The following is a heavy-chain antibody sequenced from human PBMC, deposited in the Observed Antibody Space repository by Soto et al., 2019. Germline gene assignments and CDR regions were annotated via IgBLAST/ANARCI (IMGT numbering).Heavy chain of an antibody. CDR2: ISGSGGST. CDR3: AKQDHKYYDSSGY. Sequence: EVQLLESGGGLVQPGGSLRLSCAASGFTFSSYAMSWVRLAPGQGLEWVSAISGSGGSTYYADSVKGRFTISRDNSKNTLYLQMNSLRAEDTAVYYCAKQDHKYYDSSGYWGQGTLVTVSS. J-gene: IGHJ4*02. V-gene: IGHV3-23*01. CDR1: GFTFSSYA. D-gene: IGHD3-22*01.